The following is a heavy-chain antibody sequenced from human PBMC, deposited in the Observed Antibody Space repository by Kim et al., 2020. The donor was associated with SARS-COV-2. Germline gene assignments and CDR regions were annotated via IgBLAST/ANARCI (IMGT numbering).Heavy chain of an antibody. CDR1: GFSFSNHW. J-gene: IGHJ6*02. CDR2: IKQHGSEK. CDR3: ARNNAMDV. V-gene: IGHV3-7*03. Sequence: GGSLRLSCAASGFSFSNHWMTWVRQAPGRGPEWVANIKQHGSEKYYVGSVRGRFTISRDDATNSLYLQMNSLRAEDTAIYYCARNNAMDVLGQGTTVTVSS.